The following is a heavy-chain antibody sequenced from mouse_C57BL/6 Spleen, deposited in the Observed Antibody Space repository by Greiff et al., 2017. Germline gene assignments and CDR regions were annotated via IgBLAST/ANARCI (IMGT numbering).Heavy chain of an antibody. J-gene: IGHJ4*01. D-gene: IGHD2-1*01. CDR2: ISSGGDCI. CDR3: TRAYGNYEAMDY. Sequence: EVQLVESGEGLVKPGGSLKLSCAASGFTFSSYAMSWVRQTPEKRLEWVAYISSGGDCIYYADTVKGRFTISRDNARNTLYLQMSSLKSEDTAMYYCTRAYGNYEAMDYWGQGTSVTVSS. V-gene: IGHV5-9-1*02. CDR1: GFTFSSYA.